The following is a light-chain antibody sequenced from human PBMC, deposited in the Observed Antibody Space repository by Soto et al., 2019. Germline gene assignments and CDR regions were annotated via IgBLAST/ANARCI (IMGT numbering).Light chain of an antibody. CDR3: HSYDSSLSASV. Sequence: VLKDTRSVSSAPGQRVTISCTGRSSNIGAGYDVDWYQHLPGRAPKLLLYGTTNRPSGVPDRVSGSKSGISASLAITGLQAEDEADYYCHSYDSSLSASVFGAGTKVTVL. J-gene: IGLJ1*01. CDR2: GTT. V-gene: IGLV1-40*01. CDR1: SSNIGAGYD.